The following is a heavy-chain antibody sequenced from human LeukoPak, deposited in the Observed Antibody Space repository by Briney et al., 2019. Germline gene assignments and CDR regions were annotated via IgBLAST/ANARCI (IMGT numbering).Heavy chain of an antibody. V-gene: IGHV4-38-2*01. CDR1: GYSISSGYY. J-gene: IGHJ2*01. CDR3: ARSYWYFDL. CDR2: IYHSGST. Sequence: PSETLSLNCAVSGYSISSGYYWGWIRQPPGKGLEWIGSIYHSGSTYYNPSRKSRVTISVDTSKNQFSLKLSSVTAADTAVYYCARSYWYFDLWGRGTLVTVSS.